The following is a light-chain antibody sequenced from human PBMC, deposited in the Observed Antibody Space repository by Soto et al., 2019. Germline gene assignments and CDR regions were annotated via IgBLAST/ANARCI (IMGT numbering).Light chain of an antibody. CDR3: LQYGTFPRT. CDR1: RSVLYKSNNKNH. J-gene: IGKJ1*01. V-gene: IGKV4-1*01. CDR2: WAS. Sequence: DIVMTQSPDSLAVSLGERATMNCKCSRSVLYKSNNKNHLAWYQQKPGQPPQLIIYWASTRESGVPERFSGSGSGTDFTLTISRLEPEDFAVYYCLQYGTFPRTFGQGTKVDIK.